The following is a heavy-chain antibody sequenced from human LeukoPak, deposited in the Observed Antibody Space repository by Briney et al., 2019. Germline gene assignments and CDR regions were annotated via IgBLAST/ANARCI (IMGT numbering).Heavy chain of an antibody. CDR2: IYYSGST. V-gene: IGHV4-39*01. CDR3: ASLRDSSGYYYFDY. J-gene: IGHJ4*02. CDR1: GGSISSSSYY. D-gene: IGHD3-22*01. Sequence: PSETLSLTCTVSGGSISSSSYYWGWIRQPPGKGLEWIGSIYYSGSTYYNPSLKSRVTISVDTSKNQFSLKLSSVTAADTAVYYCASLRDSSGYYYFDYWGQGTLVTVSS.